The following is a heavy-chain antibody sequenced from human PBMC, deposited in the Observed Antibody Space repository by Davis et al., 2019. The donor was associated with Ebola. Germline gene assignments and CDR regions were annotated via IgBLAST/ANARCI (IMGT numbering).Heavy chain of an antibody. V-gene: IGHV3-9*01. CDR3: AKDRADFSAFDV. CDR1: GFKFDDYA. Sequence: GGSLRLSCAASGFKFDDYAMHWVRRVPGKGLEWVSGISWNSYYMYYGDSVKGRFTISRDNAKNFVYLQMNSLRPEDTALYYCAKDRADFSAFDVWGLGTMVTVSS. J-gene: IGHJ3*01. D-gene: IGHD2/OR15-2a*01. CDR2: ISWNSYYM.